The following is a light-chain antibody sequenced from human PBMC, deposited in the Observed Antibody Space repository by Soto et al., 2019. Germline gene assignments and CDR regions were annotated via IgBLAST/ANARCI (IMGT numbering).Light chain of an antibody. CDR2: EGS. J-gene: IGLJ1*01. Sequence: QSVLTQPASVSGSPGQSITISCTGTSSDVGSYNLVSWYQQHPGKAPKVMIYEGSKRPSGVPDRFSGSKSGNTASLTVSGLQAEDEADYYCTSYAGGNNVFGTGTKLTVL. V-gene: IGLV2-14*02. CDR1: SSDVGSYNL. CDR3: TSYAGGNNV.